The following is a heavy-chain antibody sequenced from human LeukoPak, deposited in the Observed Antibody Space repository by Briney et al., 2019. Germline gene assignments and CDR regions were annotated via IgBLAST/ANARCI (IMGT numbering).Heavy chain of an antibody. CDR2: INHSGKT. Sequence: PSETLSLTCSVSGDSVSSNNYYWGWIRQPPGKGLEWIGSINHSGKTFYNPSLNNRVTISADTSRNQLSLKLSSVTATDTAIYYCVRRVNTYGGWFDRWGQGALVTVSS. CDR3: VRRVNTYGGWFDR. V-gene: IGHV4-39*01. J-gene: IGHJ5*02. D-gene: IGHD5-18*01. CDR1: GDSVSSNNYY.